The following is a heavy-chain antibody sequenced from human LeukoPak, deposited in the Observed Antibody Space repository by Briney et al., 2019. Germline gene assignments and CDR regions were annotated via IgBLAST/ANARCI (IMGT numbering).Heavy chain of an antibody. CDR3: ATWRTAKTGFDY. J-gene: IGHJ4*02. CDR2: IYYSGSP. D-gene: IGHD1-1*01. Sequence: SETLSLTCTVSGGSISNNNYYWAWIRQPPGKGLECIGSIYYSGSPYYNPSLRSRVTISVDTSKNQFSLRLSSVTAADTAVYYCATWRTAKTGFDYWGQGTLVTVSS. V-gene: IGHV4-39*01. CDR1: GGSISNNNYY.